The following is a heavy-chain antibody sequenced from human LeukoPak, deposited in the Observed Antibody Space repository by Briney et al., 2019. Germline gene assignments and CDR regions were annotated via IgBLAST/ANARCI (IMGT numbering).Heavy chain of an antibody. V-gene: IGHV4-59*01. CDR1: GGSISSYY. CDR2: IYYSGTT. J-gene: IGHJ6*03. D-gene: IGHD3-22*01. Sequence: PSETLSLTCTVSGGSISSYYWSWVRQPPGKGLEWVGYIYYSGTTNYNPSLKSRVTISVDTSKNQFSLKLSSVTAADTAVYYCTRGSIAYYYMDVWGKGTTVTISS. CDR3: TRGSIAYYYMDV.